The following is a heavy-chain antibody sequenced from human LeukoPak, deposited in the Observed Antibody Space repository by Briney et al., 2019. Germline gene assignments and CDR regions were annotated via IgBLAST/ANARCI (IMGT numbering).Heavy chain of an antibody. J-gene: IGHJ4*02. V-gene: IGHV3-21*04. Sequence: GGSLRLSCAASGFTFSSYSMNWVRQAPGKGLEWVSSISSSSSYIYYADSVKGRFTISRDNAKNSLYLQMNSLRAEDTAVYYCASLSSWYQVIFDYWGQGTLVTVSS. CDR3: ASLSSWYQVIFDY. CDR1: GFTFSSYS. D-gene: IGHD6-13*01. CDR2: ISSSSSYI.